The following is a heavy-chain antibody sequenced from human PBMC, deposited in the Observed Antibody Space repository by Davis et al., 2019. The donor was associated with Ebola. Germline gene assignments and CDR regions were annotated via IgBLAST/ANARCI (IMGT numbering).Heavy chain of an antibody. D-gene: IGHD3-3*01. V-gene: IGHV3-33*06. CDR3: AKDGSYDFWSGYYTGIYYYYGMDV. CDR2: IWYDGSNK. J-gene: IGHJ6*02. CDR1: GFTFSSYG. Sequence: GGSLRLSCAASGFTFSSYGMHWVRQAPGKGLEWVAVIWYDGSNKYYADSVKGRFTISRDNSKNTLYLQMNSLRAEDTAVYYCAKDGSYDFWSGYYTGIYYYYGMDVWGQGTTVTVSS.